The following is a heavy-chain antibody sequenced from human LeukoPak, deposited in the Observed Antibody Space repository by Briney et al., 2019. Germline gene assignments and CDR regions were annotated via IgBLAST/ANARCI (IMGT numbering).Heavy chain of an antibody. D-gene: IGHD2/OR15-2a*01. CDR2: ISGRP. Sequence: VGSLRLSCAASGFTFSNYAMSWVRQAPGKGLEWVSAISGRPSYADSVKGRFTISRDNSKTTLYLQVNSLRAEDTAVYYCAKALDYWYFDYWGQGTLDTVSS. CDR3: AKALDYWYFDY. CDR1: GFTFSNYA. J-gene: IGHJ4*02. V-gene: IGHV3-23*01.